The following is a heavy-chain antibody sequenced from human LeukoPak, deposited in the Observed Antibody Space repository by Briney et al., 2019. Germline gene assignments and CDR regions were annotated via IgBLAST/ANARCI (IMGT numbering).Heavy chain of an antibody. V-gene: IGHV1-46*01. CDR3: ARITMTTVPY. Sequence: ASVKVSCKASGYTFTSYDINWVRQAPGQGLEWMGIINPSGGSTSYAQKFQGRVTMTRDTSTSTVYMELSSLRSEDTAIYYCARITMTTVPYWGQGTLVTVSS. CDR2: INPSGGST. CDR1: GYTFTSYD. D-gene: IGHD4-17*01. J-gene: IGHJ4*02.